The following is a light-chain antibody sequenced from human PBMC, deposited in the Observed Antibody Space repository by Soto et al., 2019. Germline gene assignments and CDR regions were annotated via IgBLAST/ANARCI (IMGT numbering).Light chain of an antibody. CDR3: CSYAGTSYV. V-gene: IGLV2-23*02. Sequence: QSALTQPASVSGSPGQSITISCTGTSSDVGIYNLVPWYQQHPGKAPKLMIYEVTKRPSGVSNRFSGSKSGNAASLTISGLQAEDESDYYCCSYAGTSYVFGTGTKVTVL. CDR2: EVT. J-gene: IGLJ1*01. CDR1: SSDVGIYNL.